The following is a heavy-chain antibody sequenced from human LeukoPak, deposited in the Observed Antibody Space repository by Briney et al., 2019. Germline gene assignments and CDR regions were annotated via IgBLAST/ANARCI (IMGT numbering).Heavy chain of an antibody. J-gene: IGHJ4*02. CDR1: EFIFSGYE. CDR2: ISNSGNTI. D-gene: IGHD3-3*02. Sequence: GGSLRLSCAASEFIFSGYEMNWVRQAPGKGLEWVSYISNSGNTIYYADSVKGRFTISRDNAKSSLYLQMNSLRAEDTAIYYCARSPLADYFDYWGQGTLVTVSA. V-gene: IGHV3-48*03. CDR3: ARSPLADYFDY.